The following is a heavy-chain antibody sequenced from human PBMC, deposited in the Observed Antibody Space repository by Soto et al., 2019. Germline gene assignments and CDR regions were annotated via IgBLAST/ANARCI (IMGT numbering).Heavy chain of an antibody. V-gene: IGHV1-69*06. D-gene: IGHD3-22*01. CDR2: IIPIFGTA. CDR1: GGTFSSYA. CDR3: ARSDYYDSSGSGYAFDI. J-gene: IGHJ3*02. Sequence: ASVKVSCKASGGTFSSYAISWVRQAPGQGLEWMGGIIPIFGTANYAQKFQGRVTITADKSTSTAYMELSSLRSEDTAVYYCARSDYYDSSGSGYAFDIWGQGTMVTVSS.